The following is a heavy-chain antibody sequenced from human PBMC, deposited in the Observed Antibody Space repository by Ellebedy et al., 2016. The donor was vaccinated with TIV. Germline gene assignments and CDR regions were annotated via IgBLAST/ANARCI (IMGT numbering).Heavy chain of an antibody. CDR3: ARGGRDQWLIDY. CDR1: GFTFSNYW. V-gene: IGHV3-74*01. Sequence: GESLKISCAASGFTFSNYWIHWVRQAPGKGLVWLSRINRDGISANYADSVKGRFSISRDNSKNTLYVQMNSLRAEDTAVYYCARGGRDQWLIDYWGQGTLVTVSS. CDR2: INRDGISA. J-gene: IGHJ4*02. D-gene: IGHD6-19*01.